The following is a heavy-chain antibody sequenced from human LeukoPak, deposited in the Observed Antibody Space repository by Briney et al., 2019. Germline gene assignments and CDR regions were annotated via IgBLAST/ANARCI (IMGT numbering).Heavy chain of an antibody. CDR2: IRYDGNNK. D-gene: IGHD3-10*01. J-gene: IGHJ4*02. Sequence: PGGSLRLSCGASGFTFSNYGVLWVRQAPGKGLDWVAFIRYDGNNKLYADSVKGRFTISRDNSKNTLYLHINSLRAEDTAVYYCASQPRGYYGSGSYPFDYWGQGTLVTVSS. CDR1: GFTFSNYG. CDR3: ASQPRGYYGSGSYPFDY. V-gene: IGHV3-30*02.